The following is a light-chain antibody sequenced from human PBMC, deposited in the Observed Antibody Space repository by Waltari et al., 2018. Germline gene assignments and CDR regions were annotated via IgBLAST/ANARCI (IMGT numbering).Light chain of an antibody. V-gene: IGKV3-20*01. CDR2: GES. CDR3: QHSVRLSAA. CDR1: QIVRGT. J-gene: IGKJ1*01. Sequence: WRARQIVRGTFAWYPQTPGQAPRCLINGESSRAAGIPDMFSASGSTTDFSLPISSLEPEDFAVYYYQHSVRLSAAFGQGTRVEI.